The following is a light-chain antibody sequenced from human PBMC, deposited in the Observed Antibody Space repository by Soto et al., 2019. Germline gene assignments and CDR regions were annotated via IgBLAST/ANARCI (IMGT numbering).Light chain of an antibody. CDR1: QSLTTNY. CDR2: DAS. CDR3: QQYDTSPWR. Sequence: EIMLTQSPGTLSLSPGERATLSCGTSQSLTTNYLARYQQKPGQAPRLLIYDASSRATGIHDRFSGSESGTVLTLTIGRLEPEDFSLYVCQQYDTSPWRCAQGTEVDIK. J-gene: IGKJ1*01. V-gene: IGKV3-20*01.